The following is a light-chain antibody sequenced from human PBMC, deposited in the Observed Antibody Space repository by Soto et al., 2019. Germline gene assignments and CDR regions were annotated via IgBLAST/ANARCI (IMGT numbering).Light chain of an antibody. Sequence: QSVLTQPASVSGSPGQSITISCTGSSSDVGDYDYVSWYQQHPGKAPKLMIYAVSNRPSGISNRFSGSKSGNTASLTISGLQAEDEADYYCSSYTSSSTYVLFGGGTQLTV. J-gene: IGLJ2*01. CDR2: AVS. CDR3: SSYTSSSTYVL. V-gene: IGLV2-14*01. CDR1: SSDVGDYDY.